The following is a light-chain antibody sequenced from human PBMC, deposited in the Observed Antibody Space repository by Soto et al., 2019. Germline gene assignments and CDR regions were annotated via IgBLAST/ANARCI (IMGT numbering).Light chain of an antibody. CDR2: GAS. V-gene: IGKV3-15*01. CDR1: QSVGSN. J-gene: IGKJ4*01. Sequence: EIVMTQSPVTLSMSPGERATLSCRASQSVGSNLAWYQQKPGQAPRLLVYGASTRATGIPARVSGSGSGTEFTLTISSLQSEDFAVYYCQQYNNWPLTFGGGTKVDIK. CDR3: QQYNNWPLT.